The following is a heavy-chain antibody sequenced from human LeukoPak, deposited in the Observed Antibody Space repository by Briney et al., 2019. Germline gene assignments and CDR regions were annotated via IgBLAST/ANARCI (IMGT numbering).Heavy chain of an antibody. CDR1: GGSISSSSYY. V-gene: IGHV4-39*01. CDR2: IYYSGNT. CDR3: ARNPYTIGWYHWFDP. D-gene: IGHD6-19*01. Sequence: SETLSLTCTVSGGSISSSSYYCAWIRQPPGKGLEWIGSIYYSGNTYYSPSLKSRVTMSVDTSKNQFSLTLSSVTAADTAVYYCARNPYTIGWYHWFDPWGQGTLVTVSS. J-gene: IGHJ5*02.